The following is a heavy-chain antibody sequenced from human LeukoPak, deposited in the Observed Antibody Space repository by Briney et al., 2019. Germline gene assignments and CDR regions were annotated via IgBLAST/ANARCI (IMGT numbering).Heavy chain of an antibody. CDR2: IFPSDSDT. D-gene: IGHD1-1*01. J-gene: IGHJ4*02. CDR3: VRRLNISQGGTTDY. V-gene: IGHV5-51*01. CDR1: GYSFTSYW. Sequence: GESLKISCKTSGYSFTSYWIGWVRQMPGKGLEWMGIIFPSDSDTRYGASFQGQVTISADRSITTAYLQWSSLKASDTAMYYCVRRLNISQGGTTDYWGQGTLVTVSS.